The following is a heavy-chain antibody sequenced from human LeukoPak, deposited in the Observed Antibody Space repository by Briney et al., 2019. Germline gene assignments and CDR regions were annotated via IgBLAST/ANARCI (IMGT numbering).Heavy chain of an antibody. CDR1: GFTFSSYA. Sequence: PGGSLRLSCAASGFTFSSYAMSWVRQAPGKGLEWVSVISGSGGSTYYADSVKGRFTISRDSSKNTLYLQMNSLRAEDTAVYYCAKYRSGSYSGFDYWGQGTLVTVSS. D-gene: IGHD1-26*01. CDR2: ISGSGGST. J-gene: IGHJ4*02. V-gene: IGHV3-23*01. CDR3: AKYRSGSYSGFDY.